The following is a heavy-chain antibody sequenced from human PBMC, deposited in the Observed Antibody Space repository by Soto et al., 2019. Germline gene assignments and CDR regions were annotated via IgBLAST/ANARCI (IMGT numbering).Heavy chain of an antibody. D-gene: IGHD6-13*01. V-gene: IGHV5-10-1*01. J-gene: IGHJ4*02. CDR2: IDPSDSYT. CDR1: GYSFTSYW. CDR3: ARLQAAAGDNDLTFDY. Sequence: EVQLVQSGAEVKKPGESLRISCKGSGYSFTSYWISWVRQMPGKGLEWMGRIDPSDSYTNYSPSFQGHVTISADKSIGTAYLQWRRLKASDTAMYYCARLQAAAGDNDLTFDYWGQGTLVTVSS.